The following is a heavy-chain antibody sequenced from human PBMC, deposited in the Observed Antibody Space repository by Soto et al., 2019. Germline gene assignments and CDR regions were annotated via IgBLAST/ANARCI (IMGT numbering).Heavy chain of an antibody. CDR1: GGSISSGGYY. Sequence: QVQLQESGPGLVKPSQTLSLTCTVSGGSISSGGYYWSWIRQHPGKGLEWIGYIYYSGSTYYNPSLRSRVTISVDTSKNQFSLKLSSVTAADTAVYYCEREGNRTPPNWFDPWGPGTLVTVSS. CDR3: EREGNRTPPNWFDP. V-gene: IGHV4-31*03. J-gene: IGHJ5*02. CDR2: IYYSGST.